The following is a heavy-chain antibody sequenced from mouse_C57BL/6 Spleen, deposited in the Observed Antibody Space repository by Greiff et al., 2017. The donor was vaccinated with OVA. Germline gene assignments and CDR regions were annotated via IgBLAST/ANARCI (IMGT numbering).Heavy chain of an antibody. CDR2: ISYDGSN. J-gene: IGHJ3*01. CDR3: AREGFAY. V-gene: IGHV3-6*01. Sequence: EVKLQESGPGLVKPSQSLSLTCSVTGYSITSGYYWNWIRQFPGNKLEWMGYISYDGSNNYNPSLKNRISITRDTSKNQFFLTLNSVTTEDTATYYCAREGFAYWGQGTLVTVSA. CDR1: GYSITSGYY.